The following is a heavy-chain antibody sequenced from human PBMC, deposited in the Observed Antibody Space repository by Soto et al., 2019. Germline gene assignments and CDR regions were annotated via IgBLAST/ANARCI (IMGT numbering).Heavy chain of an antibody. CDR2: INNDGSST. Sequence: GGSLRLSCAASGFTFSSYWMHWVRQAPGKGLVWVSCINNDGSSTSYADSVKGRFTISRDNAKSTLYLEMSSLRAEDTAVYYCARDPLIGDTDYGLDVWGQGTTVTVSS. CDR1: GFTFSSYW. J-gene: IGHJ6*02. V-gene: IGHV3-74*01. D-gene: IGHD2-21*01. CDR3: ARDPLIGDTDYGLDV.